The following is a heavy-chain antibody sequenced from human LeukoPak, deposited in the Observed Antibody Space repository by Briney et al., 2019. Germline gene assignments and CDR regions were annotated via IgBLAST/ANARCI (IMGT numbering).Heavy chain of an antibody. CDR2: ISWDGNNK. Sequence: PGGSLRLSCAVSGFIFNNYGMHWVRQAPGKGLEWVAIISWDGNNKYYADSVKGRFTISRDNAKNSLYLQMNSLRAEDTAVYYCAREYCSSTGCYSAFDIWGQGTMVTVSS. J-gene: IGHJ3*02. D-gene: IGHD2-2*02. CDR3: AREYCSSTGCYSAFDI. CDR1: GFIFNNYG. V-gene: IGHV3-30*03.